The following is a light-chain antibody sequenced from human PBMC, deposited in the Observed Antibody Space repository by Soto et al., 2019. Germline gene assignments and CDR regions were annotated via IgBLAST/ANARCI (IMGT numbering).Light chain of an antibody. V-gene: IGKV4-1*01. CDR3: QQYYSTPFT. Sequence: DIVLTQSPDSLAVSLGERATINCKSSQSLFFSTVDKNYLAWYQQRPGQPPRLLIYWASVRDSGVPDRFSGSGSGTDFTLTISSLQAEDVAVYYCQQYYSTPFTFGPGTKVQIE. CDR1: QSLFFSTVDKNY. CDR2: WAS. J-gene: IGKJ3*01.